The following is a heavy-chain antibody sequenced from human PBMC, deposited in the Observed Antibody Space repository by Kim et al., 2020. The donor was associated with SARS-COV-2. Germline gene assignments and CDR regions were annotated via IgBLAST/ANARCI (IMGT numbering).Heavy chain of an antibody. D-gene: IGHD3-22*01. J-gene: IGHJ4*02. Sequence: SQTLSLTCAISGDSVSSNSAAWNWIRQSPSRGLEWLGRTYYRSKWYNDYAVSVKSRITINPDTSKNQFSLQLNSVTPEDTAVYYCAREWGDNYYDSSGPKGFFDYWGQGTLVTVSS. CDR3: AREWGDNYYDSSGPKGFFDY. CDR1: GDSVSSNSAA. CDR2: TYYRSKWYN. V-gene: IGHV6-1*01.